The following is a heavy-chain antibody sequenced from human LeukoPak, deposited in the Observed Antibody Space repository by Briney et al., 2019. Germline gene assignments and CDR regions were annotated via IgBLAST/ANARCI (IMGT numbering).Heavy chain of an antibody. CDR2: IIPIFGTA. J-gene: IGHJ4*02. CDR1: GGTFSSYA. V-gene: IGHV1-69*13. CDR3: ALGGVTTGAFDY. Sequence: SVKVSCKASGGTFSSYAISWVRQAPGQGLEWMGGIIPIFGTANYAQKFQGRVTITADESTSTAYMELSSLRPEDTAVYYCALGGVTTGAFDYWGQGTLVTVSS. D-gene: IGHD4-17*01.